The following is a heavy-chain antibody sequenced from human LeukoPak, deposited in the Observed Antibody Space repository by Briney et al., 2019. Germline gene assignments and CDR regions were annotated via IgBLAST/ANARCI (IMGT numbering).Heavy chain of an antibody. CDR3: ATESSSWSRAFQH. CDR1: GYTFTNYD. V-gene: IGHV1-8*01. J-gene: IGHJ1*01. CDR2: MNPNSGNT. Sequence: GASVKVSCKASGYTFTNYDINWVRQATGQGPEWMGWMNPNSGNTGYAQKFQGRVTMTRNTSISTAYMELSSLRSEDTAVYYCATESSSWSRAFQHWGQGTLVTVSS. D-gene: IGHD6-13*01.